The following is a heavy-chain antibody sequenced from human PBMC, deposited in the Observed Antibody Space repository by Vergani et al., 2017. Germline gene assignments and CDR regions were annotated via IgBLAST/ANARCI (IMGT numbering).Heavy chain of an antibody. D-gene: IGHD3-10*01. V-gene: IGHV1-69*13. CDR3: AIATDYYGSGSPVPHYYGMDV. CDR2: IIPIFGTA. Sequence: QVQLVQSGAEVKKPGSSVKVSCKASGGTFSSYAISWVRQAPGQGLEWMGRIIPIFGTANYAQKFQGRVTITADESTSTAYMELSSLRSEDTAVYYCAIATDYYGSGSPVPHYYGMDVWGQGTTVTVSS. CDR1: GGTFSSYA. J-gene: IGHJ6*02.